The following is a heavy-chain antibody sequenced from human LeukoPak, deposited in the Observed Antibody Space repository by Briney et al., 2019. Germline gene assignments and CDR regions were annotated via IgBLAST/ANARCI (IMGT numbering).Heavy chain of an antibody. CDR3: ARDLSVGEILTGYFYYYYGMDV. J-gene: IGHJ6*02. D-gene: IGHD3-9*01. Sequence: SQTLSLTCAISGDSVTSNSAAWIWNRPSPSRGLEWLGRTYYRSKGYPSYAVSVNSRITINPDTSKNQFSLQLNSVTPEDTAVYYCARDLSVGEILTGYFYYYYGMDVWGQGTTVTVSS. CDR2: TYYRSKGYP. CDR1: GDSVTSNSAA. V-gene: IGHV6-1*01.